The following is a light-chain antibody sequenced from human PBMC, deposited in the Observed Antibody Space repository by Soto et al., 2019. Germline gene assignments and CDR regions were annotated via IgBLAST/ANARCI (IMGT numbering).Light chain of an antibody. CDR3: QQYNNWPLYP. Sequence: EIVMTQSPATLSVSPGERATLSCRASQSVSSNLACYQQKPGQAPRLLIYGASTRATGIPARFSGSGSGTEFTLTISSLQSEDFAVYYCQQYNNWPLYPFVQGTKLEIK. CDR1: QSVSSN. CDR2: GAS. J-gene: IGKJ2*01. V-gene: IGKV3-15*01.